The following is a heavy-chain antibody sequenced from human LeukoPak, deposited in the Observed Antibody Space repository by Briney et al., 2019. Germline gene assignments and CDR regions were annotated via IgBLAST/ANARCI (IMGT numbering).Heavy chain of an antibody. CDR1: GYTFTSYD. D-gene: IGHD5-24*01. J-gene: IGHJ4*02. CDR3: ARVKPWDGYNPYYFDY. Sequence: GSSVKVFCKASGYTFTSYDINWVRQATGQGLEWMGWMNPNSGNTGYAQKFQGRVTITRNTSISTAYMELSSLRSEDTAVYYCARVKPWDGYNPYYFDYWGQGTLVTVSS. CDR2: MNPNSGNT. V-gene: IGHV1-8*03.